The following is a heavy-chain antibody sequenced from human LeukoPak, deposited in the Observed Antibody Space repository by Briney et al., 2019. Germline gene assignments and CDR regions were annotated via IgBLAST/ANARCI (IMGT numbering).Heavy chain of an antibody. CDR3: ARARIQLWLALPGYFDY. D-gene: IGHD5-18*01. V-gene: IGHV4-34*01. J-gene: IGHJ4*02. Sequence: SETLSLTCAVYGGSFSGYYWSWIRQPPGKGLEWIGEINHSGSTNYNPSLKSRVTISVDTSKNQFSLKLSFVTAADTAVYYCARARIQLWLALPGYFDYWGQGTLVTVSS. CDR2: INHSGST. CDR1: GGSFSGYY.